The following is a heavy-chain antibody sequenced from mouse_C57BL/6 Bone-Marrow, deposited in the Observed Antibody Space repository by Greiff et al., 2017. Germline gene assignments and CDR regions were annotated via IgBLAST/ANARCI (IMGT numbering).Heavy chain of an antibody. CDR3: ARGIEGNTTVPYFDY. Sequence: QVQLQQSGAELVKPGASVKISCKASGYAFSSYWMNWVKQRPGKGLEWIGQIYPGDGDTNYNGKFKGKATLTADKSSSTAYMQLSSLTSEDSAVYFCARGIEGNTTVPYFDYWGQVTTLTVSS. J-gene: IGHJ2*01. CDR2: IYPGDGDT. V-gene: IGHV1-80*01. D-gene: IGHD1-1*01. CDR1: GYAFSSYW.